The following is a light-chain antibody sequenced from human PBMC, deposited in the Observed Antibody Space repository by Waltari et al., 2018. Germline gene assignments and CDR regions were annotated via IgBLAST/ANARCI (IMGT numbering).Light chain of an antibody. CDR2: EAS. J-gene: IGKJ4*01. CDR1: QRVSRY. CDR3: QQRSNWPLT. Sequence: EIVLTQSPATLSLSPGERATLSCRASQRVSRYLAWSQQKPGQATRLLIYEASTSATGIPARFSGSGSGTDFTLTISSLEPEDCAVYYCQQRSNWPLTFGGGTKVEIK. V-gene: IGKV3-11*01.